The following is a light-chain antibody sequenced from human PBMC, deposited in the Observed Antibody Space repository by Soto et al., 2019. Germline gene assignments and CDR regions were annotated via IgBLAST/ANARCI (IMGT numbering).Light chain of an antibody. CDR3: AAWDDSLSGYV. CDR2: SNN. CDR1: SSNIGRNT. Sequence: QSVLAQPPSASGTPGQRVTISCSGSSSNIGRNTVNWYQHLPGTAPKLLIYSNNQRPSGVPDRFSGSKSGTSASLAISGLQSEDEADYYCAAWDDSLSGYVFGTGTKV. J-gene: IGLJ1*01. V-gene: IGLV1-44*01.